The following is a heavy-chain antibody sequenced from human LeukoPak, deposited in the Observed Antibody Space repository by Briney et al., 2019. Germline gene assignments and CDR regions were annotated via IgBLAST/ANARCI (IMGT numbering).Heavy chain of an antibody. D-gene: IGHD3-10*01. CDR3: TTDPSYGSGSYYW. J-gene: IGHJ4*02. CDR2: IRSKTNNYAT. Sequence: GGSLRLSCAASGFIFSGSTLHWVRQASGKGLEWVGHIRSKTNNYATAWTASVKGRFTMARDDSKNTAYLHMDSLKAEDTAVYFCTTDPSYGSGSYYWWGQGTLVTVSS. CDR1: GFIFSGST. V-gene: IGHV3-73*01.